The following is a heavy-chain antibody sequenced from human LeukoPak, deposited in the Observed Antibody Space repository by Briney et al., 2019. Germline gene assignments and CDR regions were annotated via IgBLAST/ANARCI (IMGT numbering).Heavy chain of an antibody. CDR3: ARADWYFDL. CDR2: IYTSGTT. Sequence: SETLSLTCTISGGSISNYYWSWIRQPAGKGLEWIGRIYTSGTTNYNPSLRTRVIMSVDTSKNQFSLKLRSVTAADTAVYYCARADWYFDLWGRGTLVTVSS. V-gene: IGHV4-4*07. CDR1: GGSISNYY. J-gene: IGHJ2*01.